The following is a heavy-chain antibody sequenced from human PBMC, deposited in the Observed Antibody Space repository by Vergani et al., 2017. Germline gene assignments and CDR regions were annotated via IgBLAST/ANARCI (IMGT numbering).Heavy chain of an antibody. CDR1: GGSISSGDYY. D-gene: IGHD6-13*01. Sequence: QVQLQESGPGLVKPSQTLSLTCTVSGGSISSGDYYWSWIRHPPGKGLEWIGYIYYSGSTYYNPSLKSRVTISVDTSKNQFSLKLSSVTAADTAVYYCARGRSSSGGYFDYWGQGTLVTVSS. J-gene: IGHJ4*02. CDR3: ARGRSSSGGYFDY. CDR2: IYYSGST. V-gene: IGHV4-30-4*08.